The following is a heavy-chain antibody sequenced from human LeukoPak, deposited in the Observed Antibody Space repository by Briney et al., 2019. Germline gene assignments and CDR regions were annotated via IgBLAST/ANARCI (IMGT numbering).Heavy chain of an antibody. J-gene: IGHJ4*02. Sequence: GASVKVSCKASGGTFSSYAISWVRQAPGQGPEWMGGIIPIFGTANYAQKFQGRVTITTDESTSTAYMELSSLRSEDTAVYYCARVGSAGFSDYWGQGTLVTVSS. D-gene: IGHD2/OR15-2a*01. CDR2: IIPIFGTA. V-gene: IGHV1-69*05. CDR1: GGTFSSYA. CDR3: ARVGSAGFSDY.